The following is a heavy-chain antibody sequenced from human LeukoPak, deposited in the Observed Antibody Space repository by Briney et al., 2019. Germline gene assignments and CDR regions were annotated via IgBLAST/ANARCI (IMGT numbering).Heavy chain of an antibody. CDR3: ARARSDYSISSPHFDY. V-gene: IGHV1-2*02. D-gene: IGHD6-6*01. J-gene: IGHJ4*02. Sequence: ALVKVSCKASGYTFTAYYIHWVRQAPGQGLEWMGWINPNTGGTNYAQNFQGRVTMTRDTSISTAYMELSRLTSDDTAVYFCARARSDYSISSPHFDYWGQGTLVTVSS. CDR1: GYTFTAYY. CDR2: INPNTGGT.